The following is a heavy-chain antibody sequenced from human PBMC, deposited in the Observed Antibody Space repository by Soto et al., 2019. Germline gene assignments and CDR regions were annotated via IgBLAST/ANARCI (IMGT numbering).Heavy chain of an antibody. J-gene: IGHJ1*01. D-gene: IGHD2-2*01. CDR3: AIDLSCISPSCYAY. V-gene: IGHV3-33*01. Sequence: GGSVGLGCAAPGVSCGSAGMQWVVQGPGKRLEWVAVIWYDGSNKYYADSVKGRFTISRDNSKNTLYLQMNSLRAEDTAVYYCAIDLSCISPSCYAYWGQGTLVTVSS. CDR2: IWYDGSNK. CDR1: GVSCGSAG.